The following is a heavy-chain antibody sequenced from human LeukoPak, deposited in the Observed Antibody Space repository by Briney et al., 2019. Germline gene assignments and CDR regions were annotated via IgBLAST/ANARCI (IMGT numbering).Heavy chain of an antibody. CDR3: ARERGLQTSDFDY. CDR2: INPSGGST. D-gene: IGHD4-11*01. V-gene: IGHV1-46*01. J-gene: IGHJ4*02. Sequence: ASVKVSCKASGYTFTSYYMHWVRQAPGQGLEWMGIINPSGGSTSYAQKFQGRVTMTRDMSTSTVYMELSSLRSEDTAVYYCARERGLQTSDFDYWGQGTLSPSPQ. CDR1: GYTFTSYY.